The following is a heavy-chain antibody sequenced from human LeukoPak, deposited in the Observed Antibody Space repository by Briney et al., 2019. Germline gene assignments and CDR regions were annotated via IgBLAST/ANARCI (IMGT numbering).Heavy chain of an antibody. CDR1: GGSISSSSYY. CDR2: IYYSGST. Sequence: PSETLSLTCTVSGGSISSSSYYWGWIRQPPGKGLEWIGSIYYSGSTYYSPSLKSRVTISVDTSKNQFSLKLSSVTAADTAVYYCARYNWNDISDAFDIWGQGTMVIVSS. J-gene: IGHJ3*02. V-gene: IGHV4-39*01. CDR3: ARYNWNDISDAFDI. D-gene: IGHD1-20*01.